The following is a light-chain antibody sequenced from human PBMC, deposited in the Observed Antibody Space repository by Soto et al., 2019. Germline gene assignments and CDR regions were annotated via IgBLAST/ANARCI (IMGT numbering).Light chain of an antibody. CDR3: LQHNSYPRT. V-gene: IGKV1-17*01. J-gene: IGKJ1*01. Sequence: DIQMTQSPSSLSASVGDRVTITCRASQGIGNDLAWYQQKPGKAPKRLMYATSTLQSGVPSRFSGSGSGTEFTLTISSLQPGDFATYYCLQHNSYPRTFGQGTKVEIK. CDR1: QGIGND. CDR2: ATS.